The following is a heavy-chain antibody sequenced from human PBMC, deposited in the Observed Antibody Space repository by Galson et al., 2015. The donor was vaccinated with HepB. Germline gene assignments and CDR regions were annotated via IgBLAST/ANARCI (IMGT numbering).Heavy chain of an antibody. V-gene: IGHV1-46*01. D-gene: IGHD6-19*01. CDR1: GSTFTSYY. CDR2: INPSGGST. J-gene: IGHJ4*02. CDR3: AAPVSVAGGSFDY. Sequence: SVKVSCKASGSTFTSYYMHWVRQAPGQGLEWMGIINPSGGSTSYAQKFQGRVTMTRDTSTSTVYMELSSLRSEDTAVYYCAAPVSVAGGSFDYWGQGTLVTVSS.